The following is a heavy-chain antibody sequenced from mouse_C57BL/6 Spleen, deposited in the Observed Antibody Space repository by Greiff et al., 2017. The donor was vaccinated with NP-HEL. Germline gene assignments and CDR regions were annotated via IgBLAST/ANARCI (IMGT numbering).Heavy chain of an antibody. CDR2: IYPGNSDT. CDR3: TSYYGSSFSFAY. Sequence: VQLQQSGTVLARPGASVKMSCKTSGYTFTSYWMHWVKQRPGQGLEWIGAIYPGNSDTSYNQKFKGKAKLTAVTSASTAYMELSSLTNEDSAVYYCTSYYGSSFSFAYWGQGTLVTVS. CDR1: GYTFTSYW. J-gene: IGHJ3*01. V-gene: IGHV1-5*01. D-gene: IGHD1-1*01.